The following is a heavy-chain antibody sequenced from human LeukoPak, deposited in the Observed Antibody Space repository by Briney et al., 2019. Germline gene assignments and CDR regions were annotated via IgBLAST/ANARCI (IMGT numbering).Heavy chain of an antibody. J-gene: IGHJ6*02. D-gene: IGHD4-17*01. CDR3: ARGRSYGDYSHVVYGMDV. Sequence: PGGSLRLSCAASGFTFNAYAIHWVRQAPGKGLEWVAVISFDGTNKYYADSVKGRFTISRDNSKNTLYLQMNSLREEDTAVYSCARGRSYGDYSHVVYGMDVWGQGTTVSVSS. CDR2: ISFDGTNK. V-gene: IGHV3-30*19. CDR1: GFTFNAYA.